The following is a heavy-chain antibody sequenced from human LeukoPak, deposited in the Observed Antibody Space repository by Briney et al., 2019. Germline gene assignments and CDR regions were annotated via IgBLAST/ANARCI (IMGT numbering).Heavy chain of an antibody. CDR2: ISVSGGST. Sequence: PGGSLRLSCAASGFTFSSYAMTWVHQAPGRGLEWVSAISVSGGSTYYADSVKGRFTISRDNSKNTLYLQMNSLRAEDTAIYYCAKRNTALASDYWGQGTLVTVSS. CDR1: GFTFSSYA. V-gene: IGHV3-23*01. D-gene: IGHD5-18*01. J-gene: IGHJ4*02. CDR3: AKRNTALASDY.